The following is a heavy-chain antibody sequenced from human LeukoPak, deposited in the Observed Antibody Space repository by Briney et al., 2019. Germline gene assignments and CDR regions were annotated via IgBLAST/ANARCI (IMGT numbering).Heavy chain of an antibody. CDR1: GFTFSAYG. V-gene: IGHV3-23*01. D-gene: IGHD4-17*01. CDR2: ISGSGGSI. CDR3: AKDLYGDYGVDS. Sequence: GGSLRLSCEASGFTFSAYGMTWVRQAPGKGLEWVSGISGSGGSIDYADSVKGRFTIDRDNSKNTLHLQMNSLRAEDTAIYYCAKDLYGDYGVDSWGRGTLVTVSS. J-gene: IGHJ4*02.